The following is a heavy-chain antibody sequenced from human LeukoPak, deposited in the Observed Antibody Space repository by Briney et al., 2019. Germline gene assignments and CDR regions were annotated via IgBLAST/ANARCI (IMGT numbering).Heavy chain of an antibody. Sequence: GESLKISCKGSGYSFTSYWSVWVRQLPGKGLEWMGIIYPGDSDTRSSPSLEGRVTISADKSIRTSFLQWSSRKASDTAMYYCARHDRTSHRLWTYYDDRSGDPVFQHWGQGTLVTVSS. D-gene: IGHD3-22*01. J-gene: IGHJ1*01. CDR3: ARHDRTSHRLWTYYDDRSGDPVFQH. CDR2: IYPGDSDT. CDR1: GYSFTSYW. V-gene: IGHV5-51*01.